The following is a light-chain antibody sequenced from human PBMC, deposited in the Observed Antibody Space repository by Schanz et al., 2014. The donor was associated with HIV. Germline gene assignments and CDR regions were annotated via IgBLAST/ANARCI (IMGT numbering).Light chain of an antibody. V-gene: IGLV6-57*04. CDR1: SGSIASAY. Sequence: NFMLTQPHSVSESPGKTVIISCTRSSGSIASAYVQWYQQRPGSAPTTLIYENDQRHSGVPDRFSGSIDSSSNSASLTISGLETDGEADYFCHSSDAAEPGAFGGGAKLTV. CDR2: END. CDR3: HSSDAAEPGA. J-gene: IGLJ3*02.